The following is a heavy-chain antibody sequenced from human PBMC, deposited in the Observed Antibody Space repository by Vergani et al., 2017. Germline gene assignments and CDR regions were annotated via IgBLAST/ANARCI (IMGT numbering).Heavy chain of an antibody. Sequence: QVQLVESGGGVVQRGGSLRLSCATSGFTLSNYDMQWIRQGPGKGLEFVAFIQFDGSNQYYADSVKGRFTLSRDFSKNTLYLQMNSLRTDDTATYYFAKHFRGWGIEYWGQGPQVIVSS. V-gene: IGHV3-30*02. D-gene: IGHD3-16*01. J-gene: IGHJ4*02. CDR3: AKHFRGWGIEY. CDR2: IQFDGSNQ. CDR1: GFTLSNYD.